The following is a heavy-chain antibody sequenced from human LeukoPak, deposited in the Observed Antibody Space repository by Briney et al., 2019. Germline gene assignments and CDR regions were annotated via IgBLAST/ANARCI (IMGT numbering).Heavy chain of an antibody. CDR2: IIHSGGT. D-gene: IGHD6-19*01. Sequence: SETLSLTCAVTGGSFNGYSYTWIRQPPGKGLEWIGEIIHSGGTSYNPSLKSRLTISVDTSRKQFSLKLTSVTAADTALYFCARGPLAFRRVAGIFTWGRGTQVTVSS. CDR1: GGSFNGYS. J-gene: IGHJ5*02. CDR3: ARGPLAFRRVAGIFT. V-gene: IGHV4-34*01.